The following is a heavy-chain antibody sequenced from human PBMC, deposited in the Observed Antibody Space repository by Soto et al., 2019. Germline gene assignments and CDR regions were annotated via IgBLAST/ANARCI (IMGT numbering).Heavy chain of an antibody. J-gene: IGHJ5*02. D-gene: IGHD3-22*01. Sequence: ASVKVCCKASGYTFPSYGISWVRQAPGQGLEWIGWISAYNANTNSAQKLEGRVTMTTDPSPIKAYMELRSLRSDDTAVYYCARVVYYDSSGYSEGVDPWGQETLVTSPQ. CDR3: ARVVYYDSSGYSEGVDP. V-gene: IGHV1-18*01. CDR1: GYTFPSYG. CDR2: ISAYNANT.